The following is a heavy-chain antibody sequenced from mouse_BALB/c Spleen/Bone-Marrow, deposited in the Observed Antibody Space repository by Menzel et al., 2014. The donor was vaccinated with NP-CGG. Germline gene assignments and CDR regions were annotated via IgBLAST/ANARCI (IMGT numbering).Heavy chain of an antibody. J-gene: IGHJ4*01. CDR2: ISGGSSSI. CDR1: GFTFSNFG. V-gene: IGHV5-17*02. D-gene: IGHD2-4*01. CDR3: SRGEDYDGYAVDY. Sequence: VQLQQSGGGLVQPGGSRKLSCAASGFTFSNFGMHWVRQAPEKGLEWVAYISGGSSSIYYGDTVKGRFTISRDNPKNTLFLQMTSLRSEDTAMYFCSRGEDYDGYAVDYWGQGTSITVSS.